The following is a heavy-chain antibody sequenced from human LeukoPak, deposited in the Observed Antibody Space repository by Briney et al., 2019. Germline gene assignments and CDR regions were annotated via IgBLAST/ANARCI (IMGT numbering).Heavy chain of an antibody. CDR1: GFTFSSYS. CDR3: ARDREYYFDY. CDR2: IWYDGSNK. D-gene: IGHD3-10*01. Sequence: GGSLRLSCAASGFTFSSYSMHWVRQAPGKGLEWVAVIWYDGSNKYYAVSVKGRFTISRDNSKNTLYLQMNSLRAEDTAVYYCARDREYYFDYWGQGTLVTVSS. V-gene: IGHV3-33*01. J-gene: IGHJ4*02.